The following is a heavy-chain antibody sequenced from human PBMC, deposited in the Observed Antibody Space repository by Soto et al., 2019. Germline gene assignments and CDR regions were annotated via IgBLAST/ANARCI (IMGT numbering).Heavy chain of an antibody. V-gene: IGHV1-8*01. D-gene: IGHD6-19*01. CDR3: AREGSQQWLVRNYYYYYMDV. Sequence: ASVKVSCKASGYTFTSYDINWVRQATGQGLEWMGRMNPNSGNTGYAQKFQGRVTMTRNTSISTAYMELSSLRSEDTAVYYCAREGSQQWLVRNYYYYYMDVWGKGTTVTVSS. J-gene: IGHJ6*03. CDR1: GYTFTSYD. CDR2: MNPNSGNT.